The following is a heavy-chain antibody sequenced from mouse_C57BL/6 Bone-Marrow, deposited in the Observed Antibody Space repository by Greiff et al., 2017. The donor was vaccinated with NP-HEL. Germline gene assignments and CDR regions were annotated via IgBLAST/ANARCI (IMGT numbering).Heavy chain of an antibody. CDR1: GYTFTSYG. Sequence: QVHVKQSGAELARPGASVKLSCKASGYTFTSYGISWVKQRTGQGLEWIGEIYPRSGNTYYNEKFKGKATLTADKSSSTAYMELRSLTSEDSEVYVWARGGGPFAYWGQGTLGTV. J-gene: IGHJ3*01. CDR3: ARGGGPFAY. CDR2: IYPRSGNT. V-gene: IGHV1-81*01.